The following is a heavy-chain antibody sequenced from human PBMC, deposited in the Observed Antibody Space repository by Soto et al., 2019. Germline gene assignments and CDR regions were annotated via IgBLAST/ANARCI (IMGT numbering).Heavy chain of an antibody. CDR1: GYTFTSYA. Sequence: ASVKVSCKASGYTFTSYAMHFVRQAPGQRLEWMGWINAGNGNTKYSQKFQGRVTITRDTSASTAYMELSSLRSEDTAVYYCARGNDILTGLLDYWGQGPLVTVYS. CDR2: INAGNGNT. D-gene: IGHD3-9*01. CDR3: ARGNDILTGLLDY. J-gene: IGHJ4*02. V-gene: IGHV1-3*01.